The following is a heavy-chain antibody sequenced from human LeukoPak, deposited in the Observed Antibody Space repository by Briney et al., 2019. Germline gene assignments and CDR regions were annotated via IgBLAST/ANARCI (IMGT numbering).Heavy chain of an antibody. V-gene: IGHV3-30-3*02. D-gene: IGHD1-26*01. J-gene: IGHJ4*02. CDR2: ISYDGSNK. Sequence: GGSLRLSCAASGFTFRTYAIHWVRQAPGKGLEWVAVISYDGSNKYYADSVKGRFTISRDNSKNTLYLQMNSLRPEDTAVYYCAKDPIIGAPDYFDYWGQGTLVTVSS. CDR1: GFTFRTYA. CDR3: AKDPIIGAPDYFDY.